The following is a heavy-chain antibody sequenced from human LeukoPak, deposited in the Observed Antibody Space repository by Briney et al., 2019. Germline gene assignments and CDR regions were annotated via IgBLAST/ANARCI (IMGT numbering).Heavy chain of an antibody. CDR3: ARDPRPDGIVASFAFDY. D-gene: IGHD1-26*01. CDR2: IIPIFGTA. Sequence: SVKVSCKASGGTFSSYAISWVRQAPGQGLEWMRGIIPIFGTANYAQKFQGRVTITADESTSTAYMELSSLRSEDTAVYYCARDPRPDGIVASFAFDYWGQGTLVTVSS. J-gene: IGHJ4*02. CDR1: GGTFSSYA. V-gene: IGHV1-69*13.